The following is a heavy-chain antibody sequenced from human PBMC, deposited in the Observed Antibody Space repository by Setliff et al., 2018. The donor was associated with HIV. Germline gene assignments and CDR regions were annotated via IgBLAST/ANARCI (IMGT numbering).Heavy chain of an antibody. Sequence: ASVKVSCKASGYTFTSYYMHWVRQAPGQGLEWMGIINPSGGSTSYAQKFQGRVTMTRDTSTSTVYMELSSLRSEDTAVYYCARDHLYCSSTSCPSTYYYTDVWGKGTTVTVS. CDR3: ARDHLYCSSTSCPSTYYYTDV. V-gene: IGHV1-46*01. D-gene: IGHD2-2*01. J-gene: IGHJ6*03. CDR2: INPSGGST. CDR1: GYTFTSYY.